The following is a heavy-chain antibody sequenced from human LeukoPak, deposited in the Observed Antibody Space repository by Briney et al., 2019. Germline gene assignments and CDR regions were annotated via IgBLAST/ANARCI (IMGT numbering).Heavy chain of an antibody. V-gene: IGHV4-39*07. D-gene: IGHD6-19*01. CDR2: IYYSGST. CDR1: GGSISSSSYY. Sequence: SETLSLTCTVSGGSISSSSYYWGWIRQPPGKGLEWIGSIYYSGSTYYNPSLKSRVTISVDTSKNQFSLKLSSVTAADTAVYYCAREGSSGWYTKYYFDYWGQGTLVTVSS. J-gene: IGHJ4*02. CDR3: AREGSSGWYTKYYFDY.